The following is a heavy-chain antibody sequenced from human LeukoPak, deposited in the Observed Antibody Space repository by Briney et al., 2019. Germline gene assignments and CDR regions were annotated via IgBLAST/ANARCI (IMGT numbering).Heavy chain of an antibody. CDR1: GFSFNSYA. Sequence: GGSLRLSCAASGFSFNSYAMSWVRQAPGKGLEWVSAISGSGGRTYYADSVKGRFTISRDNSNNTLYLQMNSLRAEDTAVYYCARGGVDDYVWGSYRSGFDYWGQGTLVTVSS. V-gene: IGHV3-23*01. CDR2: ISGSGGRT. D-gene: IGHD3-16*02. CDR3: ARGGVDDYVWGSYRSGFDY. J-gene: IGHJ4*02.